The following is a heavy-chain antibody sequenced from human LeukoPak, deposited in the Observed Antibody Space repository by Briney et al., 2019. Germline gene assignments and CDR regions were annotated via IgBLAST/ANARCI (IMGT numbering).Heavy chain of an antibody. V-gene: IGHV1-8*01. CDR1: GYTFTSYD. CDR2: MNPNSGNT. CDR3: AKDNAYDQVYYFDY. J-gene: IGHJ4*02. D-gene: IGHD1-14*01. Sequence: ASVKVSCKASGYTFTSYDINWVRQATGQGLEWMGWMNPNSGNTGYAQKFQGRVTMTRNTSISTAYMELSSLRSEDTAVYYCAKDNAYDQVYYFDYWGQGTLVTVSS.